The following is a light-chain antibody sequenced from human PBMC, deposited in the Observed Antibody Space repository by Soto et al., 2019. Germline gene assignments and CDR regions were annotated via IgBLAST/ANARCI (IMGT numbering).Light chain of an antibody. CDR2: DVS. CDR3: SSYTNTYYV. V-gene: IGLV2-14*01. Sequence: QSALTQPASVSGSPGQSISISCTGTSSDVGGYNYVSWYQQHPGKAPKLMIYDVSNRPSGVSNRFSGSKSGNTASLTISALQAEDEADYYCSSYTNTYYVFGTGTKLTVL. J-gene: IGLJ1*01. CDR1: SSDVGGYNY.